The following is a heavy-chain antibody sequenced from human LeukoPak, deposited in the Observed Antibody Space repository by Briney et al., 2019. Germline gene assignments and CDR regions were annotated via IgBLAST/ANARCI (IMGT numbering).Heavy chain of an antibody. CDR3: AAGIAAAGDAFDI. V-gene: IGHV1-46*01. D-gene: IGHD6-13*01. CDR2: INPSGGST. J-gene: IGHJ3*02. CDR1: GYTFTSFY. Sequence: ASVKVSCKASGYTFTSFYMHWVRQAPGQGLEWMGIINPSGGSTSYAQKFQGRVTMTRDTSTSTVYMELSRLRSDDTAVYYCAAGIAAAGDAFDIWGQRTMVTVSS.